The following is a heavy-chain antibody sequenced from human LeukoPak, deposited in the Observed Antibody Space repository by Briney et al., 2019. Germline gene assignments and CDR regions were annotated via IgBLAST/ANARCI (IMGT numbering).Heavy chain of an antibody. D-gene: IGHD4-17*01. CDR1: GGSFSGYY. V-gene: IGHV4-34*01. CDR2: INHSGST. Sequence: SETLSLTCAVYGGSFSGYYWSWIRQPPGKGLEWIGEINHSGSTNYNPSLKSRVTISVDTSKNRFSLKLSSVTAADTAVYYCAVNGGYGDLRWGQGTLVTVSS. J-gene: IGHJ4*02. CDR3: AVNGGYGDLR.